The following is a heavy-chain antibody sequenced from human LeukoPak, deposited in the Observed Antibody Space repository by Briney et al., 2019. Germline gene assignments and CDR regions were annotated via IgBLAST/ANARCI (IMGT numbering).Heavy chain of an antibody. CDR3: ARDPGPPPYGSGSYTDNYYYYGMDV. CDR1: GGSISSYY. Sequence: SETLPLTCTVSGGSISSYYCSWIRQPPGKGLYSIVYIYYSGSTYYNPSLKSRVTISVDTSKNQFSLKLSSVTAADTAVYYCARDPGPPPYGSGSYTDNYYYYGMDVWGQGTTVTVSS. J-gene: IGHJ6*02. D-gene: IGHD3-10*01. CDR2: IYYSGST. V-gene: IGHV4-59*01.